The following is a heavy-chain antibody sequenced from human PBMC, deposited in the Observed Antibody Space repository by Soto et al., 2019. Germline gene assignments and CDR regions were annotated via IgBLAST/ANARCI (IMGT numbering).Heavy chain of an antibody. V-gene: IGHV1-18*04. D-gene: IGHD5-12*01. J-gene: IGHJ6*02. CDR3: ARDLRYGGYLYYYYGMDV. CDR1: GYTFTSYG. Sequence: QVQLVQSGAEVKKPGASVKVSCKASGYTFTSYGISWVRQAPGQGLEWMGWISAYNGNTNYAQKLQGRVTMTTDTPTSTAYMELRSLRSDDTAVYYCARDLRYGGYLYYYYGMDVWGQGTTVTVSS. CDR2: ISAYNGNT.